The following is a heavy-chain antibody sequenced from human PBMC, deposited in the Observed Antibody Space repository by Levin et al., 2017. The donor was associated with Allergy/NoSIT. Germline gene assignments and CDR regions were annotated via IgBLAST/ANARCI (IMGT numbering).Heavy chain of an antibody. J-gene: IGHJ6*02. D-gene: IGHD2-2*02. CDR2: ISYDGSNK. CDR3: AKDQTRYCSSTGCYTGFYYYGMDV. Sequence: GGSLRLSCAASGFTFSSYGMHWVRQAPGKGLEWVAVISYDGSNKYYADSVKGRFTISRDNSKNTLYLQMNSLRGEDTAVYYCAKDQTRYCSSTGCYTGFYYYGMDVWGQGTTVTVSS. CDR1: GFTFSSYG. V-gene: IGHV3-30*18.